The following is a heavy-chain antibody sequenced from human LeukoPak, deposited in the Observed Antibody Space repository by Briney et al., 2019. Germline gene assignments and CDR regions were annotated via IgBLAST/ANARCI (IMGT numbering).Heavy chain of an antibody. Sequence: RGSLRLSCAASGFTFSNYAMSWVRQAPGKGLEWVSTISNSGGSTYSADSMKGRFTISRDNSKNTLFLQMSGLGAEDTAVYYCAKQTDTTGSRGGAFDIWGQGTMVTVSS. CDR3: AKQTDTTGSRGGAFDI. J-gene: IGHJ3*02. V-gene: IGHV3-23*01. CDR1: GFTFSNYA. D-gene: IGHD3-22*01. CDR2: ISNSGGST.